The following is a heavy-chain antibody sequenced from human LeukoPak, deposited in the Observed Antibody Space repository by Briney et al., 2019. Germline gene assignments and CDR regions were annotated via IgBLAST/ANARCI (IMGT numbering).Heavy chain of an antibody. CDR3: AEDRYFDWDNWFDP. J-gene: IGHJ5*02. D-gene: IGHD3-9*01. CDR2: ISSSGSTI. V-gene: IGHV3-48*03. CDR1: VFTVRRNY. Sequence: PGGSLRLSCAASVFTVRRNYISWVRQAPGKGLEWVSYISSSGSTIYYADSVKGRFTISRDNAKNSLYLQMNSLRAEDTAVYYSAEDRYFDWDNWFDPWGQGTLVTVSS.